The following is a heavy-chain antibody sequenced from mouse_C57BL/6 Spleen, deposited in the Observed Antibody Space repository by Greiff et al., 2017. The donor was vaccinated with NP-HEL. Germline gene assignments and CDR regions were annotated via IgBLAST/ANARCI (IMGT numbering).Heavy chain of an antibody. V-gene: IGHV1-55*01. Sequence: VQLQQSGAELVKPGASVKMSCKASGYTFTSYWITWVKQRPGQGLEWIGDIYPGSGSTNYNEKFKSKATLTVDTSSSTAYMQLSSLTSEDSAVYYCAREGDDYGLYYYSMDYWGQGTSVTVSS. CDR3: AREGDDYGLYYYSMDY. D-gene: IGHD2-4*01. CDR2: IYPGSGST. CDR1: GYTFTSYW. J-gene: IGHJ4*01.